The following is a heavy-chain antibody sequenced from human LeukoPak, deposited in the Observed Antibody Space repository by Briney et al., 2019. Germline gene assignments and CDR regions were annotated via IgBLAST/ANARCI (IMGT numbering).Heavy chain of an antibody. Sequence: GRSLRLSCAASGFTFSSYGMHWVRQAPGKGLEWVAVISYDGSNKYYPDSVKGRFTISRDNSKNTLYLQMNSLRAEDTAVYYCAKWAAAAGKNYFDYWGQGTLVTVSS. CDR1: GFTFSSYG. J-gene: IGHJ4*02. D-gene: IGHD6-13*01. CDR3: AKWAAAAGKNYFDY. CDR2: ISYDGSNK. V-gene: IGHV3-30*18.